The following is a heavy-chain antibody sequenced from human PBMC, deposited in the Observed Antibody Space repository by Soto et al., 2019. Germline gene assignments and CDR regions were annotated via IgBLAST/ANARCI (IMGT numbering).Heavy chain of an antibody. V-gene: IGHV3-23*01. CDR1: GFTFSTYA. CDR2: IIGSGDST. Sequence: EVQLLESGGGLVQPGGSLRLSCAASGFTFSTYAMNWVRQAPGKGLEWVSGIIGSGDSTYCADSVKGRFTVSRDNSKNTLYLQMNRHRAEDTSVCYCAKERSSACSFDYWGQGTLVTVSS. J-gene: IGHJ4*02. D-gene: IGHD6-19*01. CDR3: AKERSSACSFDY.